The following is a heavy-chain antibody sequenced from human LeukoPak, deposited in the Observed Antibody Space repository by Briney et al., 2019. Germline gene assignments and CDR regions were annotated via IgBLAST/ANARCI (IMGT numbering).Heavy chain of an antibody. CDR2: IYYSGGT. CDR3: ARVTGYMIEDYFDY. Sequence: PSETLSLTCTVSSDSISSSSYYWGWIRQPPGKGLEWIGSIYYSGGTNYNPSLKSRVTISVDTSKNQFSLKLRSVTAADTAVYYCARVTGYMIEDYFDYWGQGTLVTVSS. D-gene: IGHD3-22*01. J-gene: IGHJ4*02. CDR1: SDSISSSSYY. V-gene: IGHV4-39*07.